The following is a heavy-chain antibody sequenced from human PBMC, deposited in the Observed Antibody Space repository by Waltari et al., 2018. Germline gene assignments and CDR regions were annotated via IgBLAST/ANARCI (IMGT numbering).Heavy chain of an antibody. CDR3: ASDSYYYGSGSYYTSFDP. CDR2: IIPIFGTA. J-gene: IGHJ5*02. Sequence: QVQLVQSGAEVKKPGSSVKVSCKASGGTLSSYAISWVRQAPGQGLEWMGGIIPIFGTANYAQKFQGRVTITADESTSTAYMELSSLRSEDTAVYYCASDSYYYGSGSYYTSFDPWGQGTLVTVSS. D-gene: IGHD3-10*01. V-gene: IGHV1-69*13. CDR1: GGTLSSYA.